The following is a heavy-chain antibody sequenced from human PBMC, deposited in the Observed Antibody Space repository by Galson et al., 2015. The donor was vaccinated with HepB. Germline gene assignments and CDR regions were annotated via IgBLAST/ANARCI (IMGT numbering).Heavy chain of an antibody. V-gene: IGHV6-1*01. Sequence: CAISGDSVSNNNAGWNWIRQSPSRGLEWLGRTYYRSKFYNDYAVSVESRMTINTDTSKNQFSLQLNSVTPEDTAVYYCARDVTYYYDSSVYDDENWFDPWGQGTLVTVSS. CDR3: ARDVTYYYDSSVYDDENWFDP. CDR1: GDSVSNNNAG. CDR2: TYYRSKFYN. D-gene: IGHD3-22*01. J-gene: IGHJ5*02.